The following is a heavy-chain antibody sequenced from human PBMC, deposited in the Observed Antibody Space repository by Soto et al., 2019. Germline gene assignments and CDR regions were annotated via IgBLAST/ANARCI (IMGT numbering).Heavy chain of an antibody. CDR2: ISYEGSNQ. J-gene: IGHJ3*02. V-gene: IGHV3-30-3*01. CDR3: ARDSWGFDI. Sequence: QVQLVESGGGVVQPGRSLRLSCAASGFTFSNYAMHWVRQAPGKGLEWVAFISYEGSNQYYAGSVKGRFTISRDNPKNTLYLPMNSLRAEDTAVYYCARDSWGFDIWGQGTMVTVSS. CDR1: GFTFSNYA. D-gene: IGHD3-16*01.